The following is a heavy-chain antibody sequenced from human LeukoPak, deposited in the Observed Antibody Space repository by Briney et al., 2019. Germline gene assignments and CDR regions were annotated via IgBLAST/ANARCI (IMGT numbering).Heavy chain of an antibody. CDR2: IYYSGST. CDR1: GGPISSGGYY. V-gene: IGHV4-31*03. CDR3: ARDGHGSGTH. D-gene: IGHD3-10*01. Sequence: SETLSLTCTVSGGPISSGGYYWSWIRQHPGKGLEWIGYIYYSGSTSYNSSLKSRVTISIDTSKSQFSLKLTSVTAADTAVYYCARDGHGSGTHWGQGALVTVSS. J-gene: IGHJ4*02.